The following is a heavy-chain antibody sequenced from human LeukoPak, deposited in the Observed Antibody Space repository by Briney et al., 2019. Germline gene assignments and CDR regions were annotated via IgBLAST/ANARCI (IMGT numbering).Heavy chain of an antibody. CDR2: IDKTTYPT. CDR1: EFIFSDYA. V-gene: IGHV3-23*05. J-gene: IGHJ4*02. CDR3: AKFEGATIPGWFNDY. Sequence: GGSLRLSCAASEFIFSDYAMGWVRQAPGKGLEWVSTIDKTTYPTFYADSVKGRFTTSRDNSKNTLYLQMNSLRTDDTAVYFCAKFEGATIPGWFNDYWGQGILVTVSS. D-gene: IGHD6-19*01.